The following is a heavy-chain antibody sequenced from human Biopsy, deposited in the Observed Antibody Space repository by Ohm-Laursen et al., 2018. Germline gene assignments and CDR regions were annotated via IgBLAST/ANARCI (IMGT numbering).Heavy chain of an antibody. V-gene: IGHV3-15*05. CDR2: IKDEDEGGTR. CDR3: TTGTFNAADY. J-gene: IGHJ4*02. Sequence: SLRLSRSASGFTVSYAYMCWVCLAPAWGLEWVGRIKDEDEGGTRDCAALVKGRFSSSRDDSSNTVYLQINSLKVEDTGVYYCTTGTFNAADYWGQGTLVTVSS. D-gene: IGHD2-8*01. CDR1: GFTVSYAY.